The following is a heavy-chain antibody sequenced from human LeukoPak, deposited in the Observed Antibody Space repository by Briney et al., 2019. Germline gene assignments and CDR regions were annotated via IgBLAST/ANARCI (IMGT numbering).Heavy chain of an antibody. CDR2: ISAYNGNT. CDR3: ARDTWNYYDSSGYYALFDY. J-gene: IGHJ4*02. V-gene: IGHV1-18*01. CDR1: GYTFTSYG. D-gene: IGHD3-22*01. Sequence: ASVKVSCKASGYTFTSYGISWVRQAPGQGLEWMGWISAYNGNTNYAQKLQGRVTMTTDTSTSKAYMEVRSLRSDDTAVYYCARDTWNYYDSSGYYALFDYWGQGTLVTVSS.